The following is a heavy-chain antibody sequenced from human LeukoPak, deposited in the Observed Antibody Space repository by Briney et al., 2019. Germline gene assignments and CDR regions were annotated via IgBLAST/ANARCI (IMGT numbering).Heavy chain of an antibody. CDR1: GYTLTELS. Sequence: ASVKVSCKVSGYTLTELSMHWVRQAPGKGLEWMGGFDPEDGETIYAQKFQGRVTMTRDTSISTAYMELSRLRSDDTAVYYCTRDRGYDYFFDYWGQGTLVTVSS. V-gene: IGHV1-24*01. CDR2: FDPEDGET. J-gene: IGHJ4*02. CDR3: TRDRGYDYFFDY. D-gene: IGHD5-12*01.